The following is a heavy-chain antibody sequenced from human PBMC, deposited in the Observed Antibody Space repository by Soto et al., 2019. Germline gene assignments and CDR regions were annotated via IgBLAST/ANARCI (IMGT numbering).Heavy chain of an antibody. CDR2: IYYSGST. V-gene: IGHV4-39*01. J-gene: IGHJ5*02. Sequence: PSETLSLTCTVSGGSISSSRYYWGWIRQPPGKGLEWIGRIYYSGSTYYNPSLKSRVTISVDTSKNQFSLKLSSVTAADTAVYYCTNSNWFDPWGQGTQVTVSS. CDR3: TNSNWFDP. CDR1: GGSISSSRYY. D-gene: IGHD3-10*01.